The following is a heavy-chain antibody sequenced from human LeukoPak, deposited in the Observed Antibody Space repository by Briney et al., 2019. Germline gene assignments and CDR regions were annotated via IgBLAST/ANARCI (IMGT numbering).Heavy chain of an antibody. J-gene: IGHJ4*02. D-gene: IGHD5-12*01. Sequence: PGRSLRLSCAASGFTFYDYAMHWVRHAPGKGLEWVSGISWNSGSIGYADSVKGRFTISRDNAKNSLYLQMNSLRAEDTALYYCAKEYIGLDYWGQGTLVTVSS. V-gene: IGHV3-9*01. CDR1: GFTFYDYA. CDR3: AKEYIGLDY. CDR2: ISWNSGSI.